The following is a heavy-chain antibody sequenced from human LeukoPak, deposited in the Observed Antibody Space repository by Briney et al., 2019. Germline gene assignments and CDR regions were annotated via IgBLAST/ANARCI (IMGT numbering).Heavy chain of an antibody. Sequence: GGSLRLSCAASGFTFNTYWMHWVRQAPGKGLVWVSDINPEGITSNYADSVRGRFTISRDNAQNTLYLQVDGLRAEDTGIYYCVFFYTGLKIPYWGQGALVTVS. D-gene: IGHD3/OR15-3a*01. CDR1: GFTFNTYW. V-gene: IGHV3-74*01. CDR2: INPEGITS. J-gene: IGHJ4*02. CDR3: VFFYTGLKIPY.